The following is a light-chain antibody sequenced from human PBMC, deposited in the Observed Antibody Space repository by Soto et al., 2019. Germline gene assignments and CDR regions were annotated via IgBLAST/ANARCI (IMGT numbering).Light chain of an antibody. Sequence: QTLATPSASVRVRVSITCGASQSISNWLAWYQQKPGKAPKLLISDASSFESGVPSRFSGSGSGTEFTLTISVLQPEDFASYYCQQYSICSGTCGQGTKVEIK. CDR1: QSISNW. J-gene: IGKJ1*01. CDR3: QQYSICSGT. CDR2: DAS. V-gene: IGKV1-5*01.